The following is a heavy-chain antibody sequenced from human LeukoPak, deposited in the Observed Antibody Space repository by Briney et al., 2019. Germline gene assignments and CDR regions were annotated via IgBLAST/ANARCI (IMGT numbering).Heavy chain of an antibody. CDR3: ARVIGGYSNTDY. D-gene: IGHD4-11*01. J-gene: IGHJ4*02. CDR1: GFTFSSYS. V-gene: IGHV3-48*04. Sequence: GGSLRLSCAASGFTFSSYSINWVRQAPGKGLEWVSYISSSGSTIYYADSVKGRFTISRDNAKNSLYLQMNSLRAEDTAVYYCARVIGGYSNTDYWGQGTLVTVSS. CDR2: ISSSGSTI.